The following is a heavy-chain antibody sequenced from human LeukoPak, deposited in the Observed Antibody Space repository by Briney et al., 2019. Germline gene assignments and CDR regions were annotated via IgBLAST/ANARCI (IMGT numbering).Heavy chain of an antibody. CDR2: IYYSGST. CDR3: ARDLRSRYFDP. Sequence: PSETLSLTCTVSGGSISSGGYYWSWIRQHPGKGLEWIGYIYYSGSTYYNPSLKSRVTISVDTSKNQFSLKLSSVTAANTAVYYCARDLRSRYFDPWGQGTLVTVSS. CDR1: GGSISSGGYY. D-gene: IGHD1-1*01. V-gene: IGHV4-31*03. J-gene: IGHJ5*02.